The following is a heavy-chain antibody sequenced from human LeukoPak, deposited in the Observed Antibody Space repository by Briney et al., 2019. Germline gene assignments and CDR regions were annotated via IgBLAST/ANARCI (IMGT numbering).Heavy chain of an antibody. Sequence: EASVKVSCKASGYTFTSYGISWVRQAPGQGLEWMGWISAYNGNTNYAQKLQGRVTMTTDTSTSTAYMELRSLRSDDTAVYYCARESRSLKRLVIEGWFDHWGQGILVTVSS. CDR1: GYTFTSYG. CDR2: ISAYNGNT. CDR3: ARESRSLKRLVIEGWFDH. V-gene: IGHV1-18*01. J-gene: IGHJ5*02. D-gene: IGHD3-9*01.